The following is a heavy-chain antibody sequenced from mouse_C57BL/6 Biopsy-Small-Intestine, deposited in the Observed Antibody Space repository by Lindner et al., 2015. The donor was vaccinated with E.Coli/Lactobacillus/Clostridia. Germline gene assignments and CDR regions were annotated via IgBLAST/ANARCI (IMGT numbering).Heavy chain of an antibody. CDR2: IYPRSGNT. V-gene: IGHV1-81*01. CDR3: AREGITVVANWYFDV. CDR1: GYTFTSYG. Sequence: VQLQESGAELARPGASVKLSCKASGYTFTSYGISWVKQRTGQGLEWIGEIYPRSGNTYYNEKFKGKATLTADKSSSTAYMELRSLTSEDSAVYFCAREGITVVANWYFDVWGTGTTVTVSS. J-gene: IGHJ1*03. D-gene: IGHD1-1*01.